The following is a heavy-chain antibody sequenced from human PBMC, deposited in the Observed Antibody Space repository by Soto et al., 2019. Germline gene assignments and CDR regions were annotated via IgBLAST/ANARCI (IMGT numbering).Heavy chain of an antibody. CDR3: ARAAEWGSSSSGIYYYYYGMDV. CDR1: GFTFSSYG. D-gene: IGHD6-6*01. Sequence: GGSLRLSCAASGFTFSSYGMHWVRQAPGKGLEWVAVIWYDGSNKYYADSVKGRFTISRDNSKNTLYLQMNSLRAEDTAVYYCARAAEWGSSSSGIYYYYYGMDVWGQGTTVTVSS. V-gene: IGHV3-33*01. J-gene: IGHJ6*02. CDR2: IWYDGSNK.